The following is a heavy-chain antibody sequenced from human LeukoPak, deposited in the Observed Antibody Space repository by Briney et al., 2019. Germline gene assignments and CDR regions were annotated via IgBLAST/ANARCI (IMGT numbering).Heavy chain of an antibody. D-gene: IGHD3-22*01. CDR1: GFTFSSYN. Sequence: GGSLRLSCAASGFTFSSYNMNWVRQAPGRGLEWVSSISSSSSYIYYADSLKGRFTISRDNAKNSLYLQMNSLRAEDTAVYYCARGRDSSGYYPDAFDIWGQGTMVTVSS. CDR3: ARGRDSSGYYPDAFDI. V-gene: IGHV3-21*01. J-gene: IGHJ3*02. CDR2: ISSSSSYI.